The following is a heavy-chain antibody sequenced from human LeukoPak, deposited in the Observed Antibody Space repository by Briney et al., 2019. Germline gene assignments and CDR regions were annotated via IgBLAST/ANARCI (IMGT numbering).Heavy chain of an antibody. CDR3: ARGLNTYDSSGFYLF. Sequence: SVGSLRLSCAASGFTVSNYCMSWVRQAPGKGLEWGSIIYRGGSTHYSDSVKGRFTIYRDNSKNTLYLQINSLRAEDTVVYYCARGLNTYDSSGFYLFWGQGTLVTVSS. CDR1: GFTVSNYC. D-gene: IGHD3-22*01. CDR2: IYRGGST. J-gene: IGHJ4*02. V-gene: IGHV3-53*01.